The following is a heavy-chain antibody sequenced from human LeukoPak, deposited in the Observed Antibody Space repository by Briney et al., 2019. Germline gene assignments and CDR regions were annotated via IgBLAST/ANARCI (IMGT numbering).Heavy chain of an antibody. CDR1: GGSISSYY. CDR2: IYYSGST. V-gene: IGHV4-59*12. D-gene: IGHD4-17*01. CDR3: ARGGYGDYLRAFDI. Sequence: SETLSLTCTVSGGSISSYYWSWIRQPPGKGLEWIGYIYYSGSTNYNPSLKSRVTISVDTSKNQFSLKLSSVTAADTAVYYCARGGYGDYLRAFDIWGQGTMVTVSS. J-gene: IGHJ3*02.